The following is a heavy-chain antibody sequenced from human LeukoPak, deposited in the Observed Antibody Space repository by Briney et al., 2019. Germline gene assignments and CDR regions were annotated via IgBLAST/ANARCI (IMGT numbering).Heavy chain of an antibody. CDR1: GGSIGSSRYY. CDR2: MYHSGGT. J-gene: IGHJ4*02. CDR3: ARQFNSFDY. D-gene: IGHD5-24*01. Sequence: SATLSLTCSVSGGSIGSSRYYWGWIRQPPGKGLEWIGSMYHSGGTYYNPSLRSRVTISVDTSKNQFSLKLSSVTAADTAVYYCARQFNSFDYWGQGALVTVSP. V-gene: IGHV4-39*01.